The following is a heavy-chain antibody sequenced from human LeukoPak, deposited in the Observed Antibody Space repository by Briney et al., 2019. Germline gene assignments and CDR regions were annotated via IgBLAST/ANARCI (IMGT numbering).Heavy chain of an antibody. CDR1: GYTFTSYY. CDR2: INPSGGST. CDR3: ARDSWNFNWFDP. D-gene: IGHD1-7*01. Sequence: ASVKVSCKASGYTFTSYYMHWVRQAPGQGLEWMGIINPSGGSTSYAQKFQGRVTMTRDMSTSTVYMELSSLRSEDTAVYYCARDSWNFNWFDPWGQGTLVIVSS. V-gene: IGHV1-46*01. J-gene: IGHJ5*02.